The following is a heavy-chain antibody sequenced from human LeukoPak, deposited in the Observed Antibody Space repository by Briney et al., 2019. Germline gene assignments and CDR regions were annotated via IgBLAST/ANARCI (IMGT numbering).Heavy chain of an antibody. Sequence: GGSLRLSCAVSGFTFSSYSMNWVRQAPGKGLEWVSSISSSISYIYYADSVKGRFTISGDNAKNSLYLQMNSLRAEDTAAYYCARSGGSFYEYWGQGTLVTVSS. CDR1: GFTFSSYS. CDR3: ARSGGSFYEY. V-gene: IGHV3-21*01. CDR2: ISSSISYI. J-gene: IGHJ4*02. D-gene: IGHD2-15*01.